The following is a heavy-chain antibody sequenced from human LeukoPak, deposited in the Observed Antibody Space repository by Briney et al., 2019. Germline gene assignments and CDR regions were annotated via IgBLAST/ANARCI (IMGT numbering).Heavy chain of an antibody. D-gene: IGHD4-23*01. Sequence: GGSLRLSCAASGFTFSSYAMHWVRQAPGKGLEWVAVISYDGSNKYYADSVKGRFTISRDNSKNTLYLQMSSLRAEDTAVYYCASLGGNSGSDAFDIWGQGTTVTVSS. CDR3: ASLGGNSGSDAFDI. V-gene: IGHV3-30-3*01. J-gene: IGHJ3*02. CDR2: ISYDGSNK. CDR1: GFTFSSYA.